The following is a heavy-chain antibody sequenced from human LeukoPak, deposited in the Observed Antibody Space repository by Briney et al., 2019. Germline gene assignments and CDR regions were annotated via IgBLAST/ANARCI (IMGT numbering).Heavy chain of an antibody. D-gene: IGHD4-17*01. J-gene: IGHJ4*02. Sequence: PSETLSLTCTVSGGSISNYYWTWIRQPPGKGLEWIGYVYYNGNINYNPSLKSRVTTSVDTSKNQFSLKLSAVTTADTAVYYCARVVRTTVPDYWGQGTLVTVSS. V-gene: IGHV4-59*01. CDR2: VYYNGNI. CDR1: GGSISNYY. CDR3: ARVVRTTVPDY.